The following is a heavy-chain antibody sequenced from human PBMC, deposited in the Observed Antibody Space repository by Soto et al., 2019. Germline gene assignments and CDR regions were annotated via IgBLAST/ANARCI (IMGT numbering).Heavy chain of an antibody. D-gene: IGHD5-18*01. CDR2: ISGSGGST. Sequence: GGSLRLSCAASGLTFSSYAMSWVRQAPGKGLEWVSAISGSGGSTYYADSVKGRFTISRDNSKNTLYLQMNSLRAEDTAVYYCAKPPQGGYSYGPYYSYGMDVWGKGTTVSVSS. V-gene: IGHV3-23*01. CDR3: AKPPQGGYSYGPYYSYGMDV. CDR1: GLTFSSYA. J-gene: IGHJ6*04.